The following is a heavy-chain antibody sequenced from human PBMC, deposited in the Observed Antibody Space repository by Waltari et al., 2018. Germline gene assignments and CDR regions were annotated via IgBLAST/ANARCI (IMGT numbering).Heavy chain of an antibody. CDR2: IRYDGSNK. Sequence: QVQLVESGGGVVQPGGSLRLSCAASGFTFSRYGMHWVRQAPGKGLEWVAFIRYDGSNKYYADSVKGRFTISRDNSKNTLYLQMNSLRAEDTAVYYCAKEGTDTAMVPFDYWGQGTLVTVSS. V-gene: IGHV3-30*02. CDR1: GFTFSRYG. J-gene: IGHJ4*02. D-gene: IGHD5-18*01. CDR3: AKEGTDTAMVPFDY.